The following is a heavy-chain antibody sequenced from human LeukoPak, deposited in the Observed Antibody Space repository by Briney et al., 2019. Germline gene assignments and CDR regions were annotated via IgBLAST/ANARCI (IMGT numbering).Heavy chain of an antibody. CDR3: ARGGDDYGDYEWGA. J-gene: IGHJ4*02. Sequence: GGSLRLSCAASGFTFSSYWMSWVRQAPGKGLEWVANIKQDGSEKYYVDSVKGRFTISRVNAKNSLYLQMNGLRAEDTAVYYCARGGDDYGDYEWGAWGQGTLVTVSS. CDR1: GFTFSSYW. V-gene: IGHV3-7*01. CDR2: IKQDGSEK. D-gene: IGHD4-17*01.